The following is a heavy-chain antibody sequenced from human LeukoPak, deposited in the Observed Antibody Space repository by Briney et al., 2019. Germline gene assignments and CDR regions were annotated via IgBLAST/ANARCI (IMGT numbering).Heavy chain of an antibody. CDR1: GYTFTDYY. CDR3: ARDMDTGPDLFDY. D-gene: IGHD5-18*01. V-gene: IGHV1-2*02. J-gene: IGHJ4*02. Sequence: VKVSCKAFGYTFTDYYLHWVRQAPGQGLEWMGWINPNSGDTDYAQKFQGRVTMTRDTSISTAYMELSRLRYDDTAVYYCARDMDTGPDLFDYWGQGTLVTVSS. CDR2: INPNSGDT.